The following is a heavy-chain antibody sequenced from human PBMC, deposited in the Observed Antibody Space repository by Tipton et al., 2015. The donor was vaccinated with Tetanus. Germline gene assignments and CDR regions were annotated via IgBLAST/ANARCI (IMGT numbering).Heavy chain of an antibody. CDR3: AREMNPFLDI. D-gene: IGHD1-14*01. J-gene: IGHJ2*01. CDR1: GGPISGHY. V-gene: IGHV4-59*11. Sequence: TLSLTCTVSGGPISGHYWSWIRQTPGRGLEWIGYISYAGYTSYSPSLKNRVTMSVDTSKNQFSLKLKSVTAADTTVYYCAREMNPFLDIWGRGTLVTVSS. CDR2: ISYAGYT.